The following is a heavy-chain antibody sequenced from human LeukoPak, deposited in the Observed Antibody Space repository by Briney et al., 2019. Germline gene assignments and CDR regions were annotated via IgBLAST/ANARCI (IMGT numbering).Heavy chain of an antibody. V-gene: IGHV4-39*01. CDR1: GGSISSSSYY. CDR3: ARHPGATDC. CDR2: IYYSGST. Sequence: SETLSLTCTVSGGSISSSSYYWGWIRQPPGKGLEWIGSIYYSGSTYYNPSLKSRVTISVDTSKNQFSLKLSSVTAADTAVYYCARHPGATDCWGQGTLVTVSS. J-gene: IGHJ4*02.